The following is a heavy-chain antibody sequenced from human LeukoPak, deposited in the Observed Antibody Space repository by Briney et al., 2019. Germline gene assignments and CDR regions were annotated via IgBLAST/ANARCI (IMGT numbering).Heavy chain of an antibody. Sequence: SETLSLTCAVYGGTFSGNYWSWIRQPPGKGLEWIGEINHSGSTSYNPSLKSRVTISVDTSKNQFSLKLSSVTAADTAVYYCARLVSSWYRPYYYYYMDVWGKGTTVTISS. CDR2: INHSGST. CDR1: GGTFSGNY. D-gene: IGHD6-13*01. CDR3: ARLVSSWYRPYYYYYMDV. J-gene: IGHJ6*03. V-gene: IGHV4-34*01.